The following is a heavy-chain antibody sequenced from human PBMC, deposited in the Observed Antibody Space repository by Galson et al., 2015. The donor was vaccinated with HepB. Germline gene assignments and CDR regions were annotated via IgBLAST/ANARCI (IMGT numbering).Heavy chain of an antibody. CDR1: GFTFSSSA. V-gene: IGHV3-23*01. Sequence: LRLSCAASGFTFSSSAMSWVRQAPGKGLEWVSTISADGGRKFYADSVKGRFIISRDNSKNTLFLQMSSLRAEDTAVYYCANRFGYAFDYWGQGILVTVSS. J-gene: IGHJ4*02. CDR3: ANRFGYAFDY. CDR2: ISADGGRK. D-gene: IGHD3-10*01.